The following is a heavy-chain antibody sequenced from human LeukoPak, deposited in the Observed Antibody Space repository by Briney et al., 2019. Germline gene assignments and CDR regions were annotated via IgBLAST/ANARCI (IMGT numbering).Heavy chain of an antibody. V-gene: IGHV3-53*01. CDR3: ARDRGWSTSYYYYGMDV. J-gene: IGHJ6*02. CDR1: GFTVSSNY. D-gene: IGHD6-19*01. Sequence: GSLRLSCAASGFTVSSNYMSWVRQAPGKGLEWVSVIYSGGSTYYADSVKGRFTISRDNSKNALYLQMNSLRAEDTAVYYCARDRGWSTSYYYYGMDVWGQGTTVTVSS. CDR2: IYSGGST.